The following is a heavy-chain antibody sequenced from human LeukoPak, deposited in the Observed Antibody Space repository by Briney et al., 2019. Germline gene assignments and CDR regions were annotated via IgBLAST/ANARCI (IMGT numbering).Heavy chain of an antibody. CDR3: ARGAYDYDILTGLRYYYYYYMDV. CDR2: ISYDGSNK. D-gene: IGHD3-9*01. Sequence: PGRSLRLSCAASGFTFSSYGMHWVRQAPGKGLEWVAVISYDGSNKYYADSVKGRFTISRDNSKNTLYLQMNSLRAEDTAVYYCARGAYDYDILTGLRYYYYYYMDVWGKGTTVTVSS. CDR1: GFTFSSYG. V-gene: IGHV3-30*03. J-gene: IGHJ6*03.